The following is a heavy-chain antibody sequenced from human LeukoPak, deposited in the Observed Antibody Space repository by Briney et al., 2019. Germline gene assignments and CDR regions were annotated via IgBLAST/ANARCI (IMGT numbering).Heavy chain of an antibody. CDR3: AKQFLWFGELSHFDY. J-gene: IGHJ4*02. Sequence: GGSLRLSCAASGFTFSGFAMSWIRQAPGKGLEWVSYISSSGSTIYYADSVKGRFTISRDNSKNTLYVQMNSLRAEDTAVYYCAKQFLWFGELSHFDYWGQGTLVTVSS. CDR2: ISSSGSTI. V-gene: IGHV3-23*01. CDR1: GFTFSGFA. D-gene: IGHD3-10*01.